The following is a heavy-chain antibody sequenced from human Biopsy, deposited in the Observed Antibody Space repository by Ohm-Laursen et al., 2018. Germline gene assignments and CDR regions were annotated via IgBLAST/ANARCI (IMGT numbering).Heavy chain of an antibody. CDR3: ARETPTGIPFNWFDP. V-gene: IGHV6-1*01. CDR1: GDSVSNKDAA. Sequence: QTLSLTCAVSGDSVSNKDAAWNWIRRSPSRGLEWLGRTYYRSQWHSDYAVFVRSRITIKSDTSRNQFSLQLNSVTPDDTAVYFCARETPTGIPFNWFDPWGQGTLVTVSS. CDR2: TYYRSQWHS. D-gene: IGHD1-1*01. J-gene: IGHJ5*02.